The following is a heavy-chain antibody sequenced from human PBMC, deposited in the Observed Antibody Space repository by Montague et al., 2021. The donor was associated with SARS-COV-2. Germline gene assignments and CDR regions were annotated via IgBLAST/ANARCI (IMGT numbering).Heavy chain of an antibody. J-gene: IGHJ4*02. Sequence: SDTLSLTCAVYGGSFSDYYWIWIRQPPGKGLEWIGEINHRGTSKYNTSLKSRVSISLDTSKNQFSLYLSSVTAADTAVYYCARGRQHFNMIVVVMTGGEYYFDYWGQGTMVTVSS. CDR2: INHRGTS. CDR1: GGSFSDYY. V-gene: IGHV4-34*01. D-gene: IGHD3-22*01. CDR3: ARGRQHFNMIVVVMTGGEYYFDY.